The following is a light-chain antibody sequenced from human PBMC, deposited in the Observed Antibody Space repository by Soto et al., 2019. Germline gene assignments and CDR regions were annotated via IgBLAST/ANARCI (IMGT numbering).Light chain of an antibody. V-gene: IGKV1-39*01. CDR1: QTISTY. J-gene: IGKJ4*01. Sequence: DVRMTQSPSSLSASVGDTITITCRASQTISTYLNWFQQKSGESPRLLIYGASTLHDGVPSRFSGSGSGADFTITISGLQPEDFATYHCQQTYSDISFGGGTRVE. CDR3: QQTYSDIS. CDR2: GAS.